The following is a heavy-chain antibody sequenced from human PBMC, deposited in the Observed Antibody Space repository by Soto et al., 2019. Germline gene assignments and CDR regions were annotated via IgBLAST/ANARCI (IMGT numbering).Heavy chain of an antibody. V-gene: IGHV3-74*01. J-gene: IGHJ4*02. CDR1: GLTFKNYW. CDR2: ISSDGSST. Sequence: GGSLRLSCAASGLTFKNYWMHWVRQDPGKGLVWVSRISSDGSSTNYADSVKGRFAISRDNAKNTVYLQMNSLRVEDTAVYYCAAMATVTTDDSYWGQGTLVTV. CDR3: AAMATVTTDDSY. D-gene: IGHD4-4*01.